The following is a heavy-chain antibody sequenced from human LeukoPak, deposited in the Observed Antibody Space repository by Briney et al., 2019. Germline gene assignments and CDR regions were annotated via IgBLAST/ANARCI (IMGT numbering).Heavy chain of an antibody. Sequence: ASVKVSCKASGGTFSSYAISWVRQAPGQGLEWMGGIIPIFGTANYAQKFQGRVTITADESASTAYMELSSLRSEDTAVYYCAISVFCSGSYCDYWGQGTLVTVSS. CDR2: IIPIFGTA. D-gene: IGHD1-26*01. CDR1: GGTFSSYA. CDR3: AISVFCSGSYCDY. V-gene: IGHV1-69*13. J-gene: IGHJ4*02.